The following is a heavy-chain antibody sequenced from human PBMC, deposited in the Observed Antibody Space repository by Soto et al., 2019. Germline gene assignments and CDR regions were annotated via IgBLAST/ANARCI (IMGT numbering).Heavy chain of an antibody. CDR3: DRELMDTISQDSWFDP. Sequence: SSLKVFFKTSRYTFGNYAISWVRQAPGQGLGLMGWIKTDTGNTVYAQTFKGRVTMTTDTDTSTLFLDRRRMRTDDTAVYYCDRELMDTISQDSWFDPWGRG. CDR1: RYTFGNYA. V-gene: IGHV1-18*01. J-gene: IGHJ5*02. D-gene: IGHD5-18*01. CDR2: IKTDTGNT.